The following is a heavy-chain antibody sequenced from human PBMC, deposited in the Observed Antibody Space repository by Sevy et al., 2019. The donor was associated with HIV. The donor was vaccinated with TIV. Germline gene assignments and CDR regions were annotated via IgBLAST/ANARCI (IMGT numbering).Heavy chain of an antibody. J-gene: IGHJ4*02. CDR1: GFTFSANW. D-gene: IGHD3-16*01. V-gene: IGHV3-7*01. CDR3: AHETFGRFES. CDR2: IKADGSDK. Sequence: GGSLRLSCAASGFTFSANWMNWVRQAPGKGLEWVANIKADGSDKHYVDSAEGRFTISRDNAKKLLFLQMNSLRVEDTAVYYCAHETFGRFESWGQGTLVTVSS.